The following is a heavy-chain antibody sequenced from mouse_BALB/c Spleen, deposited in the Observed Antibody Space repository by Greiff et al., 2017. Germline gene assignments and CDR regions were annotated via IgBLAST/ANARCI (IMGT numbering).Heavy chain of an antibody. CDR2: INSNGGST. CDR3: ARDWGYDAMDY. V-gene: IGHV5-6-3*01. Sequence: EVMLVESGGGLVQPGGSLKLSCAASGFTFSSYGMSWVRQTPDKRLELVATINSNGGSTYYPDSVKGRFTISRDNAKNTLYLQMSSLKSEDTAMYYCARDWGYDAMDYWGQGTSVTVSS. CDR1: GFTFSSYG. J-gene: IGHJ4*01.